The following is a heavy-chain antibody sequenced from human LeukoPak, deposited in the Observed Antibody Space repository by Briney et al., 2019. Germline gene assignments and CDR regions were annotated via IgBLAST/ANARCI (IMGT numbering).Heavy chain of an antibody. Sequence: TGGSLRLSCAASGFTFSSYWMSWVRQAPGKGLEWVANIKKDGSEKYYVDSVKGRFTISRDNAKNSLYLQMNSLRVEDTAVYYCAKVNRDAAAGTPGYYYYMDVWGKGTTVTISS. CDR3: AKVNRDAAAGTPGYYYYMDV. CDR2: IKKDGSEK. J-gene: IGHJ6*03. CDR1: GFTFSSYW. V-gene: IGHV3-7*01. D-gene: IGHD6-13*01.